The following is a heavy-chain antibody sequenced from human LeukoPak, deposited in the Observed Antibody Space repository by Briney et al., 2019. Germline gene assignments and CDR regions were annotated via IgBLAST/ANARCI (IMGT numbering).Heavy chain of an antibody. V-gene: IGHV3-23*01. D-gene: IGHD3-10*01. CDR1: GFTFSSYA. CDR2: ISGSGGST. CDR3: AKGRAVRGVSYYFDY. Sequence: GGSLRLSCAASGFTFSSYAMSWVRQAPGKGLEWVSAISGSGGSTYYADSVKGRFTISRDNSKNTLYLQMNSLRAEDTAVYYCAKGRAVRGVSYYFDYWGQGTLVTVSS. J-gene: IGHJ4*02.